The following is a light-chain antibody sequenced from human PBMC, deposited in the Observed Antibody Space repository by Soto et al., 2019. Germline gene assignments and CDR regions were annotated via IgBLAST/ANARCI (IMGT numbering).Light chain of an antibody. V-gene: IGKV3-20*01. Sequence: EIVLTQSPGTLSLSPGQRLTLSCRASQSVSSTYLAWYQQKPGQAPRLLIYAASSRATGVPDRFSGSGSGTDFTLTISRLEPEDFAVYYCQQYGTSPYTFGRGTKLEIK. J-gene: IGKJ2*01. CDR1: QSVSSTY. CDR2: AAS. CDR3: QQYGTSPYT.